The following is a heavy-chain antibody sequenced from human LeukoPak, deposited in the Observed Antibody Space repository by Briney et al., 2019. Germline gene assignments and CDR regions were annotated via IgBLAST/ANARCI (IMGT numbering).Heavy chain of an antibody. J-gene: IGHJ4*02. V-gene: IGHV3-74*01. Sequence: PGGSLRLSCVASGFTFTTYWMHWVRQAPGKGLVWVSRINGDGSNSNYADSVKGRFTISRDNARNTLYLQMNGLRAEDTAQYYCARDSEAGYSSGKTDYWGQGTLVTVSS. CDR1: GFTFTTYW. CDR2: INGDGSNS. CDR3: ARDSEAGYSSGKTDY. D-gene: IGHD6-19*01.